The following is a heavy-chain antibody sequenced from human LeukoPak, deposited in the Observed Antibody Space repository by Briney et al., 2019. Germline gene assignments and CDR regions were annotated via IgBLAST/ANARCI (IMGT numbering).Heavy chain of an antibody. CDR1: GFTFSSYS. CDR2: ISSSGSTI. D-gene: IGHD2-15*01. Sequence: GGSLRLSCTASGFTFSSYSMNWVRQAPGKGLEWVSYISSSGSTIYYADSVKGRFTISRDNAKNSLYLQMNSLRAEDTAVYYCAGGLLGCRGGSCYPTDYWGQGTLVTVSS. J-gene: IGHJ4*02. V-gene: IGHV3-48*04. CDR3: AGGLLGCRGGSCYPTDY.